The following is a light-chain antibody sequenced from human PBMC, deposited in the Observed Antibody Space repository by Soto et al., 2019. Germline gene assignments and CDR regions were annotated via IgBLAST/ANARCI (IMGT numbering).Light chain of an antibody. J-gene: IGKJ2*01. Sequence: EIVLTQSPGTLSLYPGERATLSCRASQSVSSSYLAWYQQKTGQAPRLLIYGASSRATGIPDRFSGSGSGTAFTLTISRLEPEDFAVYYCQQYGSSPQSTFGQGTKLEIK. CDR1: QSVSSSY. V-gene: IGKV3-20*01. CDR3: QQYGSSPQST. CDR2: GAS.